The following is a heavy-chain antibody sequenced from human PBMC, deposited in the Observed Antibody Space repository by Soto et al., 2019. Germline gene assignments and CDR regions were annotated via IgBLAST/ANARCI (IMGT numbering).Heavy chain of an antibody. CDR3: ASDFWTGYPLFDY. CDR2: VFHRGTT. Sequence: SETLSLTCNVYGSSISSAYYWGWVRQPPGRGLEWIGSVFHRGTTYYNPSLMSRVTISLDTSKNQFSLKLSSVTAADTAVYYCASDFWTGYPLFDYWGQGALVTVSS. D-gene: IGHD3-3*01. CDR1: GSSISSAYY. V-gene: IGHV4-38-2*02. J-gene: IGHJ4*02.